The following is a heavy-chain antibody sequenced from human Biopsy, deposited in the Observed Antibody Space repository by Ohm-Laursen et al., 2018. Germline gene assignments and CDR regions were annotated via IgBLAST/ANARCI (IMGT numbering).Heavy chain of an antibody. Sequence: SLRLSCAASGFTFSSYGMHWVRQAPGKGLEWVSLISNDGDIKYSADSMEGRFTISRDNSRNTLFLQMNSLKAEDMAVYYCAKDRFPYTSGYSSVFEYWGQGTLVTVSS. CDR1: GFTFSSYG. D-gene: IGHD3-22*01. CDR3: AKDRFPYTSGYSSVFEY. CDR2: ISNDGDIK. V-gene: IGHV3-30*18. J-gene: IGHJ4*02.